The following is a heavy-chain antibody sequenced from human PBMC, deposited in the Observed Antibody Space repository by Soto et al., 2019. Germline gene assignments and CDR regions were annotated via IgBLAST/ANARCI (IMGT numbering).Heavy chain of an antibody. D-gene: IGHD6-13*01. CDR3: ARAGIAAATNWFDP. Sequence: PAGSLRLSGAASGFTFSSCWMSWVRKAPGKGLEWVANIKQDGSEKYYVDSVKGRFTISRDNAKNSLYLQMNSLRAEDTAVYYCARAGIAAATNWFDPWGQGTLVTVSS. V-gene: IGHV3-7*01. CDR1: GFTFSSCW. CDR2: IKQDGSEK. J-gene: IGHJ5*02.